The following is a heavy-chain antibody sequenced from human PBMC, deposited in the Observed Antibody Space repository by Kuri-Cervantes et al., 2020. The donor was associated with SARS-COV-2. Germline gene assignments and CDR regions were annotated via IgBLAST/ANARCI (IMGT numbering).Heavy chain of an antibody. CDR3: ARDNVDTAMGIDY. CDR1: GFTFSSYA. CDR2: ISGSGGST. Sequence: GESLKISCAASGFTFSSYAMSWVRQAPGKGLEWVSAISGSGGSTYYADSVKGRFTISRDNAKNSVYLHMNSLRAEDTAVYYCARDNVDTAMGIDYWGQGTLVTVSS. J-gene: IGHJ4*02. D-gene: IGHD5-18*01. V-gene: IGHV3-23*01.